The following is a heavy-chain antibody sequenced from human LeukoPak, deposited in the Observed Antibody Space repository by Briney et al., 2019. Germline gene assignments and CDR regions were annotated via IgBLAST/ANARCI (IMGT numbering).Heavy chain of an antibody. CDR1: GGSFSGYY. D-gene: IGHD3-10*01. V-gene: IGHV4-34*01. CDR2: INHSGST. CDR3: ARDRYYGSGSYYNPRRGYFDY. J-gene: IGHJ4*02. Sequence: SETLSLTCAVYGGSFSGYYWSWIRQPPGKGLEWIGEINHSGSTNYNPSLKCRVTISVDTSKNQFSLKLSAVTAADTAVYDCARDRYYGSGSYYNPRRGYFDYWGQGTLVTVSS.